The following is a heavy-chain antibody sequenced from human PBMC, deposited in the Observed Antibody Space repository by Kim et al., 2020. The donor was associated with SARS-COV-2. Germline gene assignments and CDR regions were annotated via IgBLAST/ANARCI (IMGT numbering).Heavy chain of an antibody. CDR1: GFTFSNAW. CDR3: TTDSLLYGGYCSSTSCRYGMDV. CDR2: IKSKTDGGTT. D-gene: IGHD2-2*01. Sequence: GGSLRLSCAASGFTFSNAWMSWVRQAPGKGLEWVGRIKSKTDGGTTDYAAPVKGRFTISRDDSKNTLYLQMNSLKTEDTAVYYCTTDSLLYGGYCSSTSCRYGMDVWGQGTTVTVSS. J-gene: IGHJ6*02. V-gene: IGHV3-15*01.